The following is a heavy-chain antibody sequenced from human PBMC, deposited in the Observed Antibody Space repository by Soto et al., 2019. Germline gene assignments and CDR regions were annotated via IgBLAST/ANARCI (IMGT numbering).Heavy chain of an antibody. D-gene: IGHD4-17*01. Sequence: ASVKVSCKASGYTFTSYYMHWVRQAPGQGLEWMGIINPSGGSTSYEQKFQGRVTMTRDTSTSTVYMELSSLRSEDTAVYYCARDGANYGGNSGRWFDPWGQGTLVTVSS. CDR1: GYTFTSYY. CDR2: INPSGGST. CDR3: ARDGANYGGNSGRWFDP. V-gene: IGHV1-46*01. J-gene: IGHJ5*02.